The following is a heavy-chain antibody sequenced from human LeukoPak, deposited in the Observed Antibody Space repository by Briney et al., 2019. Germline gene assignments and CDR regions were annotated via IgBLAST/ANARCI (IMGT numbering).Heavy chain of an antibody. J-gene: IGHJ4*02. CDR2: ISSSSSYI. CDR1: GFTFSSYS. CDR3: ARDRNELDYDIPPRQGFDY. D-gene: IGHD3-9*01. V-gene: IGHV3-21*01. Sequence: SGGSLRLSCAASGFTFSSYSMSWVRQAPGKGLEWVSSISSSSSYIYYADSVKGRFTISRDNAKNSLYLQMNSLRAEDTAVYYCARDRNELDYDIPPRQGFDYWGQGTLVTVSS.